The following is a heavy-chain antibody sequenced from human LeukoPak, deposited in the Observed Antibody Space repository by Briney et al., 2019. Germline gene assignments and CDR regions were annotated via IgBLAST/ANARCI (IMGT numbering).Heavy chain of an antibody. V-gene: IGHV1-69*06. CDR3: ARGGPWGVPAYIDY. D-gene: IGHD2-2*01. J-gene: IGHJ4*02. CDR1: GATFTSNP. Sequence: ASVKVSCKASGATFTSNPISWFRQPLGQGLEGMGGSIPIFGTANYAQKFQGRVTITADKSTSTAYMELRSLRSDDTAVYYCARGGPWGVPAYIDYWGQGTLVTVSS. CDR2: SIPIFGTA.